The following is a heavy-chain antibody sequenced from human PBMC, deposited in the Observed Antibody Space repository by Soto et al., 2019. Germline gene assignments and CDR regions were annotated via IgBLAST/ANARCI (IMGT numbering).Heavy chain of an antibody. D-gene: IGHD6-19*01. Sequence: EVQLLESGGGLVQPGGSLTLSCAASEFTFSAYAMTWVRLVPGKGLEWVSGISGSGGATYYTDSVKGRFTISRDNARNTLYLQMTSLRAEDTGIYYCAKDKTGGYSSGWFLCSYGMDVWGQGTTVTVSS. J-gene: IGHJ6*02. CDR2: ISGSGGAT. CDR1: EFTFSAYA. CDR3: AKDKTGGYSSGWFLCSYGMDV. V-gene: IGHV3-23*01.